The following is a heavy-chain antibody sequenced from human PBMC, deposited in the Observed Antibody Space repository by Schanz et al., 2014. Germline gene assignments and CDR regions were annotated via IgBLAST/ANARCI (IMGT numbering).Heavy chain of an antibody. J-gene: IGHJ3*02. CDR1: GYTFTTYY. CDR3: ARGPSAGAFDI. CDR2: INPSSGTT. V-gene: IGHV1-46*01. Sequence: QVQLVQSGAEVKKPGVSVKVSCKASGYTFTTYYIHWVRQAPGQGLEWMGKINPSSGTTRIAQKFRGRVTMTRDTSTSTVYMELSSLRSEDTAVYFCARGPSAGAFDIWGQGTMDTVSS.